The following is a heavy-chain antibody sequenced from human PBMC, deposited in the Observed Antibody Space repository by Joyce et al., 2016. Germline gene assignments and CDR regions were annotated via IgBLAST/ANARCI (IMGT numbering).Heavy chain of an antibody. V-gene: IGHV3-23*01. CDR1: GFTFRSYA. Sequence: LVQSGGSLRLSCAASGFTFRSYARSWVRQAPGKGLEWVSGIGGRGGSTYHADSVKGRFTISRDNSKNTLYLQMNSLRAEDTAVYYCAKGWGTSFDAFDIWGQGTMVTVSS. CDR3: AKGWGTSFDAFDI. D-gene: IGHD3-16*01. J-gene: IGHJ3*02. CDR2: IGGRGGST.